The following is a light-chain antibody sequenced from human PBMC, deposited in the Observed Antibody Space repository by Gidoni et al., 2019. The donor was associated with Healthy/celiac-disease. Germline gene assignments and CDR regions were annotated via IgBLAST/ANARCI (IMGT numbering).Light chain of an antibody. CDR3: QAWDSSTAV. J-gene: IGLJ3*02. V-gene: IGLV3-1*01. Sequence: SYELTQPPSVSVSPGQTASITCSGDKLGDKYACWYQQKPGQSPVLGIYQDSKRPSGIPERFSGSKYGNTATLTISGTQAMDEADYYCQAWDSSTAVFGGGTKLTVL. CDR2: QDS. CDR1: KLGDKY.